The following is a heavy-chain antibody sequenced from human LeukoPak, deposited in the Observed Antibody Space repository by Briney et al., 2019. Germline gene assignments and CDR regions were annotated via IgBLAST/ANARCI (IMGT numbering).Heavy chain of an antibody. CDR3: ARAGDYYGSRSMNWFDP. CDR1: GGSISSGDYY. Sequence: SETLSLTCTVSGGSISSGDYYWSWIRQPAGKGLEWIGRIYPSGSTNYNPSLKSRVTISVDTSKNQFSLKLSSVTASDTVVYYCARAGDYYGSRSMNWFDPWGQGTLVTVSS. V-gene: IGHV4-61*02. J-gene: IGHJ5*02. D-gene: IGHD3-10*01. CDR2: IYPSGST.